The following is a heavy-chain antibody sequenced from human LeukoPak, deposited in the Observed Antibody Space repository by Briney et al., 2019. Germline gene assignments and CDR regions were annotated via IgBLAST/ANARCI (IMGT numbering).Heavy chain of an antibody. Sequence: PSETLSLTCTVSGGSISSYHWSWIRQPPGKGLEWIGYIYYSGSTNYNPSLKSRVTISVDTSKNQFSLKLCSVTAADTAVYYCARDYGSGSYFRYYYYMDVWGKGTTVTVSS. CDR2: IYYSGST. CDR1: GGSISSYH. CDR3: ARDYGSGSYFRYYYYMDV. V-gene: IGHV4-59*12. D-gene: IGHD3-10*01. J-gene: IGHJ6*03.